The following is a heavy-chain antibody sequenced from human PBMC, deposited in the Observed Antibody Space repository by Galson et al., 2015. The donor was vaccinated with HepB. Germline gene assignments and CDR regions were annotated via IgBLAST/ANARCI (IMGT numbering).Heavy chain of an antibody. CDR1: GGTYNSYG. D-gene: IGHD1-14*01. J-gene: IGHJ3*01. Sequence: SVKVSCKASGGTYNSYGISWVRRAPGQGLEWMGGVTPIFATAVYAQRFQGRVTITAHESTNTAYMELSSLRSEDTAIYYCAREGPDDAFDVWGQGTMVTVSS. CDR3: AREGPDDAFDV. CDR2: VTPIFATA. V-gene: IGHV1-69*13.